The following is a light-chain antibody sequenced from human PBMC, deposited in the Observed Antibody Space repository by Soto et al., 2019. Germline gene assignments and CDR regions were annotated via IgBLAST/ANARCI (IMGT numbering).Light chain of an antibody. Sequence: QSALTQPASVSGPPGQSITISCTGTSSDVGGYIYVSWYQQHPGKAPKLMIFEISNRPSEVSNRFSGSKSGNTASLTISGLQAEDEADYYCSSYTSSSVVFGGGTKLTVL. J-gene: IGLJ2*01. CDR2: EIS. CDR1: SSDVGGYIY. V-gene: IGLV2-14*01. CDR3: SSYTSSSVV.